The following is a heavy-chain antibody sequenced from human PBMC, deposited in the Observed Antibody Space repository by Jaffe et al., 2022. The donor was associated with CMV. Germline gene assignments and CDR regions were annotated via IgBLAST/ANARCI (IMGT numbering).Heavy chain of an antibody. V-gene: IGHV1-58*01. CDR3: AAAVNNLAMIVVNPTNWFDP. CDR2: IVVGSGNT. D-gene: IGHD3-22*01. J-gene: IGHJ5*02. CDR1: GFTFTSSA. Sequence: QMQLVQSGPEVKKPGTSVKVSCKASGFTFTSSAVQWVRQARGQRLEWIGWIVVGSGNTNYAQKFQERVTITRDMSTSTAYMELSSLRSEDTAVYYCAAAVNNLAMIVVNPTNWFDPWGQGTLVTVSS.